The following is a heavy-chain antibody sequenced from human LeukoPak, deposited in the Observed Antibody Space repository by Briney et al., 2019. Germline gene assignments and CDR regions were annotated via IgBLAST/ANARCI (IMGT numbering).Heavy chain of an antibody. CDR1: GFTFSSYS. D-gene: IGHD2-21*02. CDR2: ISSSSSYI. V-gene: IGHV3-21*01. Sequence: PGGSLRLSCAASGFTFSSYSMNWVRQAPGKGLEWVSSISSSSSYIYYVDSVKGRFTISRDNAKNSLYLQMNSLRAEDTAVYYCARDGIVVVTAIDYWGQGTLVTVSS. CDR3: ARDGIVVVTAIDY. J-gene: IGHJ4*02.